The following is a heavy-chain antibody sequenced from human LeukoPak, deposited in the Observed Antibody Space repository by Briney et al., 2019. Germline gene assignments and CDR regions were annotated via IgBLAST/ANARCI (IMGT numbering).Heavy chain of an antibody. Sequence: SETLSLTCTVSGGSISSYYWSWIRQPPGKGPEWIGYIYYSGSTNYNPSLKSRVTISVDTSKNQFSLKLSSVTAADTAVYYCAKEVRDWFGALHYYYYMDVWGKGTTVTVSS. V-gene: IGHV4-59*01. CDR2: IYYSGST. CDR1: GGSISSYY. CDR3: AKEVRDWFGALHYYYYMDV. D-gene: IGHD3-10*01. J-gene: IGHJ6*03.